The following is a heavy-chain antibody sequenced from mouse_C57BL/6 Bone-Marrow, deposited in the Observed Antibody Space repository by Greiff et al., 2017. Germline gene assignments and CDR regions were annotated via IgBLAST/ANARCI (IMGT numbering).Heavy chain of an antibody. V-gene: IGHV1-54*01. J-gene: IGHJ3*01. Sequence: VQLQQSGAELVRPGTSVKVSCKASGYAFTSYLIEWVKQRPGQGLEWIGVINPGSGGTNYNEKFKGKATLTADKSSSTSYMQLSSLTSEDSAVYVVSSSKNCDSWFAYWGQGTLVTVSA. D-gene: IGHD4-1*01. CDR1: GYAFTSYL. CDR3: SSSKNCDSWFAY. CDR2: INPGSGGT.